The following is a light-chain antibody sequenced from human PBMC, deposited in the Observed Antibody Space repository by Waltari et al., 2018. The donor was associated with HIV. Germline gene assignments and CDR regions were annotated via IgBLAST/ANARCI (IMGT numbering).Light chain of an antibody. V-gene: IGLV1-47*01. CDR2: RNS. CDR1: TSNTGPNS. CDR3: AAWDDSLNGYV. J-gene: IGLJ1*01. Sequence: QSVMTQPPSASGTPGQRVTISCSGSTSNTGPNSLYWYQQLPGTAPKVLLYRNSQRPSGVPDRFSGSKSGTSASLVISGLRSEDEADYYCAAWDDSLNGYVFGSGTKVTVL.